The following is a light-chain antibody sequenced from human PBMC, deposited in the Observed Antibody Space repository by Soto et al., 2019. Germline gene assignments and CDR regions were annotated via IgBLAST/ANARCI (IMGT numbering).Light chain of an antibody. CDR2: EVS. V-gene: IGLV2-14*01. CDR1: SSNVGGYNY. CDR3: SSYTSSSSPLV. Sequence: QSALTQPASVSGSPGQSIPISCTGTSSNVGGYNYVSWYQQHPGKAPKLMIYEVSNRPSGVSNRFSGSKSGNTASLTISWLQAEDEADYYCSSYTSSSSPLVFGGGTKLTVL. J-gene: IGLJ2*01.